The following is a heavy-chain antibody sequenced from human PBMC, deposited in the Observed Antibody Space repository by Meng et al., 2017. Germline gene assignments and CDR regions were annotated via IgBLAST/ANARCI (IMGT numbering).Heavy chain of an antibody. Sequence: QLQVSGPGLVKPSGTLSLTCAVSGGSISSSNWWSWVRQPPGKGLEWIGEIYHSGSTNYNPSLKSRVTISVDKSKNQFSLKLSSVTAANTAVYYCARDRGAVAGTNFDYWGQGTLVTVSS. V-gene: IGHV4-4*02. CDR1: GGSISSSNW. CDR3: ARDRGAVAGTNFDY. CDR2: IYHSGST. J-gene: IGHJ4*02. D-gene: IGHD6-19*01.